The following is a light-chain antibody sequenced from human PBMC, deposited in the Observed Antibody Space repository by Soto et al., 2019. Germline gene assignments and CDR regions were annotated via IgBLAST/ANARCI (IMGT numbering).Light chain of an antibody. Sequence: EIVMTQSPATLSVSPGERATLSCRASQSVSSNLAWYQQKPGQAPRLLIYGASIRAIGIPARFSGSGSGTEFTLTISSLQSEDFAVYYCHQYNNWPPEDTFGQGTKVDIK. CDR1: QSVSSN. V-gene: IGKV3-15*01. CDR3: HQYNNWPPEDT. J-gene: IGKJ2*01. CDR2: GAS.